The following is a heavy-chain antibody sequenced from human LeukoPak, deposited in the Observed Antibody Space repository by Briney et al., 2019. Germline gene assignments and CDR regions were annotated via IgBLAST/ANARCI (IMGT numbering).Heavy chain of an antibody. CDR1: GYTFTGYY. D-gene: IGHD3-10*01. CDR3: ARAGITMVRGDQAFDI. CDR2: INPNSGGT. Sequence: ASVKVSCKASGYTFTGYYMHWVRQAPGQGLEWMGWINPNSGGTNYAQKFQGRVTMTRDTSISTAYMELSRLRSDDTAVYYCARAGITMVRGDQAFDIWGQGTMVTVSS. V-gene: IGHV1-2*02. J-gene: IGHJ3*02.